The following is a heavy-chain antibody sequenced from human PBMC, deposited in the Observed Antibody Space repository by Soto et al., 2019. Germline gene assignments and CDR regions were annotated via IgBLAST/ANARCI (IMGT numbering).Heavy chain of an antibody. CDR1: GGSISSGDYY. CDR2: IYYSGST. J-gene: IGHJ5*02. Sequence: QXQLQESGPGLVKPSQTLSLTCTVSGGSISSGDYYWSWIRQHPGKGLEWIGYIYYSGSTYYNPSLKSRVTISVDTSKNQFSLKLSSVTAADTAVYYCARWWSGSRQGFDPWGQGTLVTVSS. CDR3: ARWWSGSRQGFDP. D-gene: IGHD3-3*01. V-gene: IGHV4-31*03.